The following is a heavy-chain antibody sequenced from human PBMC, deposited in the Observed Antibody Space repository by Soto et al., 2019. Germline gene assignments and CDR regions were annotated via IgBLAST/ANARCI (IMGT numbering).Heavy chain of an antibody. Sequence: SVKVSCKASGFTFTSSAMQWVRQARGQRLEWIGWIVVGSGNTNYAQKFQERVTITRDMSTSTAYMELSSLRAEDTAVYYCAKGGQDIVVVVAARVPPFDYWGQGTLVTVSS. D-gene: IGHD2-15*01. CDR3: AKGGQDIVVVVAARVPPFDY. V-gene: IGHV1-58*02. J-gene: IGHJ4*02. CDR2: IVVGSGNT. CDR1: GFTFTSSA.